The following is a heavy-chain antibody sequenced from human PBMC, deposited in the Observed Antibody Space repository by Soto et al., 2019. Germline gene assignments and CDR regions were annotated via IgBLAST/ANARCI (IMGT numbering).Heavy chain of an antibody. CDR3: AREVIARATSDAFDL. CDR2: IHHTGPA. Sequence: QVQLQESGPGLVKPSQTLSVTCTVSGGSLSSDNFFWSWARQPPETGLEWVGYIHHTGPAYYNPLLKRRLTISLGTSKNRFSLSLIPVSAADTAVYCCAREVIARATSDAFDLWWQGTMVSVPS. J-gene: IGHJ3*01. CDR1: GGSLSSDNFF. V-gene: IGHV4-31*03. D-gene: IGHD2-21*01.